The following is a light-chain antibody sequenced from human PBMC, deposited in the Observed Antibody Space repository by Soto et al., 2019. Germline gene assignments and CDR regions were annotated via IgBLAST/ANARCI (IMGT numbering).Light chain of an antibody. J-gene: IGLJ2*01. CDR2: RTN. CDR1: SSNIGSNT. V-gene: IGLV1-44*01. Sequence: QSVLTQPPSASGTPGQRVTISCSGSSSNIGSNTVSWYQQLPGTAPKLVIYRTNQRPSGFPDRFSGSKSATSASLAISGLQSEDEADYYCAAWDDSLNGVVFGGGTKVTVL. CDR3: AAWDDSLNGVV.